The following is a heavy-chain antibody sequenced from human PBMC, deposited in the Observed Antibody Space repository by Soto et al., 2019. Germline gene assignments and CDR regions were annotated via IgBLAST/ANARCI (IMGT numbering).Heavy chain of an antibody. CDR3: AKGGRQWLVTSDFNY. D-gene: IGHD6-19*01. CDR1: GFTFSDYA. V-gene: IGHV3-30*18. CDR2: VSHDGRNT. Sequence: VQLVESGGGVVQPGRSLRLSCAASGFTFSDYAMHWVRQAPGKGLEWVGVVSHDGRNTHYADSVKGRFTISRVSSKNTVSLEMTSLRAEDTAVYYCAKGGRQWLVTSDFNYWGQGALVTVSS. J-gene: IGHJ4*02.